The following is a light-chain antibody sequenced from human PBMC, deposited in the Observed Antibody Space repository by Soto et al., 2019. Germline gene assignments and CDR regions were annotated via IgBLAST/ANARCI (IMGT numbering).Light chain of an antibody. CDR2: WAS. J-gene: IGKJ1*01. CDR3: QQHYSVPRA. V-gene: IGKV4-1*01. CDR1: QSVLYTSNNKNY. Sequence: DLVLTPCPDSLCVCRDAMGRMSVGSSQSVLYTSNNKNYLAWYQQKPGQPPKLLIYWASTRESGVPDRFSGSGSGTDFTLTISSLQAEDVAVYYCQQHYSVPRAFGQGTKVDIK.